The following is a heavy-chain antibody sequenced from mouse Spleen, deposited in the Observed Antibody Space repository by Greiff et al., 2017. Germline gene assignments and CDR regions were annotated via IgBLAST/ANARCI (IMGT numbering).Heavy chain of an antibody. V-gene: IGHV1-39*01. J-gene: IGHJ1*01. CDR3: ARGGDGNFYWYFDV. Sequence: LQESGPELEKPGASVKISCKASGYSFTGYNMNWVKQSNGKSLEWIGNIDPYYGGTSYNQKFKGKATLTVDKSSSTAYMQLKSLTSEDSAVYYCARGGDGNFYWYFDVWGAGTTVTVSS. CDR1: GYSFTGYN. D-gene: IGHD2-1*01. CDR2: IDPYYGGT.